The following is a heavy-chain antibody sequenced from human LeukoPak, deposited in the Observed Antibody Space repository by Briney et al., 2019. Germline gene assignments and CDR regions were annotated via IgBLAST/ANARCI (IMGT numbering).Heavy chain of an antibody. V-gene: IGHV4-61*02. D-gene: IGHD6-13*01. CDR2: IYTSGST. CDR1: GGSISSSSYY. CDR3: ARGAHSSSWYGRGY. J-gene: IGHJ4*02. Sequence: SETLSLTCTVSGGSISSSSYYWSWIRQPAGKGLEWIGRIYTSGSTNYNPSLKSRVTISVDTSKNQFSLKLSSVTAADTAVYYCARGAHSSSWYGRGYWGQGTLVTVSS.